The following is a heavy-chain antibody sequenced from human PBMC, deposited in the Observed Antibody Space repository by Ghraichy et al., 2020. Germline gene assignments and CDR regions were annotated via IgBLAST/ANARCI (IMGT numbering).Heavy chain of an antibody. D-gene: IGHD5-24*01. J-gene: IGHJ4*02. Sequence: GGSLRLSCAASGFAFSSFAMKWVRQAPGTGLEWVSTVSADGVRTYYADSVKGRFTISRDYSKNTLFLQMNSLRAEDTAVYYCATLLSATVTSTYWGQGTLVTVSS. CDR1: GFAFSSFA. CDR3: ATLLSATVTSTY. V-gene: IGHV3-23*01. CDR2: VSADGVRT.